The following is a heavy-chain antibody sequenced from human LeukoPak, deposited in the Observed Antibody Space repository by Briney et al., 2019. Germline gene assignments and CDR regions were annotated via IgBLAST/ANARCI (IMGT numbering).Heavy chain of an antibody. CDR1: GFTFSSYS. D-gene: IGHD1-20*01. CDR3: AKVRGGIIGTQDAFDI. Sequence: GGSLRLSCAASGFTFSSYSMNWVRQAPGKGLEWVSYISSSSSTIYYADSVKGRFTISRDNAKNSLYLQMNSLRAEDTAVYYCAKVRGGIIGTQDAFDIWGQGTLVTVSS. CDR2: ISSSSSTI. J-gene: IGHJ3*02. V-gene: IGHV3-48*01.